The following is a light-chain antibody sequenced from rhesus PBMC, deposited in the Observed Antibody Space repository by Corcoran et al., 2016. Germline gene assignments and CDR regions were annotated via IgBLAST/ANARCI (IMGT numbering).Light chain of an antibody. CDR3: QQCKSYPLT. Sequence: DIQMTQSPSSLSASVGDTVTITCRASQDISSLLDWFQQKPGKAPKLLIYAATTLQSGVPSRFSGSGSGTDFTLTISSLQPEDFATYYCQQCKSYPLTFGGGTKVEIK. CDR1: QDISSL. V-gene: IGKV1-28*02. J-gene: IGKJ4*01. CDR2: AAT.